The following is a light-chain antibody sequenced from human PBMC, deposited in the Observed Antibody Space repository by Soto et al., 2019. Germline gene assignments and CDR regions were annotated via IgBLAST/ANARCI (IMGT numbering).Light chain of an antibody. Sequence: EIVLTQSPATLSLSPGARAPLSCRARQSVGNNLAWYQQKPGQAPGLLIYEASTSATGIPARFSGSGSGTDFTLTISSLEPEYFAVYYCQQRSNWPITFGQGTRLEIK. V-gene: IGKV3-11*01. CDR2: EAS. CDR1: QSVGNN. CDR3: QQRSNWPIT. J-gene: IGKJ5*01.